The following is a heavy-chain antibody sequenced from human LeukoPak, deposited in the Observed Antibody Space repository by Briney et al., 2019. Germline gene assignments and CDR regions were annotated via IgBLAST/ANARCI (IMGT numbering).Heavy chain of an antibody. CDR2: IVVGSGNT. CDR1: GFTFTSSA. CDR3: AADYSQDAFDI. Sequence: GASVKVSCKASGFTFTSSAVQWVRQARGQRREWIGWIVVGSGNTNYAQKFQERVTITRDMSTSTAYMELSSLRSEDTAVYYCAADYSQDAFDIWGQGTMVTVSP. D-gene: IGHD6-13*01. V-gene: IGHV1-58*01. J-gene: IGHJ3*02.